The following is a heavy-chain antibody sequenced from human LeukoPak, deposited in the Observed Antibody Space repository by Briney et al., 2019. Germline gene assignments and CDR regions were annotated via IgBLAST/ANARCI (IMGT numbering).Heavy chain of an antibody. D-gene: IGHD3-22*01. CDR3: ARSIPRYDGSAYYPDY. CDR1: GFTVSSNY. J-gene: IGHJ4*02. CDR2: IWYDGSND. Sequence: PGGSLRLSCAASGFTVSSNYMHWVRQAPGKGLEWVAVIWYDGSNDDYADSVKGRFTISRDNSKNTLYLQMNSLRAEDTAMYYCARSIPRYDGSAYYPDYWGQGTLVTVSS. V-gene: IGHV3-33*08.